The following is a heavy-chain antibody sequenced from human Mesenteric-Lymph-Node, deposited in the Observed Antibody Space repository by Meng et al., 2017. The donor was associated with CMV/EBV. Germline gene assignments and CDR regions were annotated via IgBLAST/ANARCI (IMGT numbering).Heavy chain of an antibody. Sequence: GGSLRLSCAASGFTFSDYYMSWIRQAPGKGLEWVSYISSSGSTIYYADSVKGRFTISRGNAKNSLYLQMNSLRAEDTAVYYCARDYSSSWYKGRGYFDYWGQGTLVTVSS. CDR2: ISSSGSTI. CDR1: GFTFSDYY. D-gene: IGHD6-13*01. J-gene: IGHJ4*02. CDR3: ARDYSSSWYKGRGYFDY. V-gene: IGHV3-11*04.